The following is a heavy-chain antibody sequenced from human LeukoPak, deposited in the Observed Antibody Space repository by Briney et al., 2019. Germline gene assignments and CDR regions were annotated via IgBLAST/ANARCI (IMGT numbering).Heavy chain of an antibody. V-gene: IGHV4-38-2*02. J-gene: IGHJ3*02. CDR2: IYHSGST. CDR3: AREIAATSDAFDI. CDR1: GYSITSGYY. Sequence: SETLSLTCSVSGYSITSGYYWGCIRQPPGKGLEWIGSIYHSGSTYYNPSLKSRVTISVDRSKNQFSLKLSSVTAADTAVYYCAREIAATSDAFDIWGQGTMVTVSS. D-gene: IGHD6-6*01.